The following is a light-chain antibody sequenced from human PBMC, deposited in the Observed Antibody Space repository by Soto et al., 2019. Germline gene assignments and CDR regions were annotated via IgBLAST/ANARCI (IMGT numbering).Light chain of an antibody. CDR2: DAS. V-gene: IGKV1-5*01. Sequence: DIQMTQSPSSLSASVGDRVTITCRASQSVSRWLAWYQQRPGKAPKILIYDASTLESGVPSRFSGSGSGTEFTLTISSLQPDDFATYYCQQYNNFITFGQGTRLEIK. CDR3: QQYNNFIT. J-gene: IGKJ5*01. CDR1: QSVSRW.